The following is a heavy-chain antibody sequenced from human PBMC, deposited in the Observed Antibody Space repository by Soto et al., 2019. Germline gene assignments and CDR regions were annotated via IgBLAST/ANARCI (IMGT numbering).Heavy chain of an antibody. V-gene: IGHV4-59*01. CDR2: VYNSGST. Sequence: SETLSLTCTVSGASFSSYYWSWIRQPPGKGLEWIGFVYNSGSTSYNPSLKSRVTISVDASENQISLKLGSVTAADTAVYYCARGMLYATGWFDPWGQGALVTVSS. J-gene: IGHJ5*02. CDR1: GASFSSYY. D-gene: IGHD2-8*01. CDR3: ARGMLYATGWFDP.